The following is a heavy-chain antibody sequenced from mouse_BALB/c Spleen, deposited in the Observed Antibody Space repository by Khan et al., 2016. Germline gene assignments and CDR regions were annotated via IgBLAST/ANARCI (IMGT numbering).Heavy chain of an antibody. V-gene: IGHV1-87*01. J-gene: IGHJ2*01. Sequence: QVQLQQPGAELARPGASVKLSCKASGYTFTSYWMQWVKQRPGQGLEWIGTIYPGNGDTRYTQKFKGKATLTADQSSNTAYMQLNSLASEDSAVYYCARGNSYYDYDYWGQGTTLTVSS. D-gene: IGHD2-4*01. CDR1: GYTFTSYW. CDR2: IYPGNGDT. CDR3: ARGNSYYDYDY.